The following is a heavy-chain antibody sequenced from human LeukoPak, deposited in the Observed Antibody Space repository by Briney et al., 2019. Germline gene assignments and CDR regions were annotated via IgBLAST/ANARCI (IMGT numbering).Heavy chain of an antibody. V-gene: IGHV3-23*01. CDR3: ARAVSGDFWSGYLFDP. J-gene: IGHJ5*02. CDR1: TFTFSSYA. Sequence: PGESLKISCAASTFTFSSYAMSWVRQPPGKGLEWVPSLRTSGGSTYYAVSVKGRFTISRHNSKNTLYLQMKSLRAEDTAVYYCARAVSGDFWSGYLFDPWGQGTLVTVSS. D-gene: IGHD3-3*01. CDR2: LRTSGGST.